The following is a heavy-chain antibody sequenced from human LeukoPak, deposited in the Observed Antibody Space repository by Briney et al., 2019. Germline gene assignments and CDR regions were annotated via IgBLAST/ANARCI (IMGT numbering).Heavy chain of an antibody. J-gene: IGHJ4*02. D-gene: IGHD6-13*01. Sequence: ASVKVSCKASGYTFTSYDINWVRQATGQGLEWMGWMNPNSGNTGYAQKFQGRVTMTRNTSISTAYMELSSLRSENTAVYYCARDRHNSSWYGGNFDYWGQGTLVTVSS. CDR3: ARDRHNSSWYGGNFDY. V-gene: IGHV1-8*01. CDR2: MNPNSGNT. CDR1: GYTFTSYD.